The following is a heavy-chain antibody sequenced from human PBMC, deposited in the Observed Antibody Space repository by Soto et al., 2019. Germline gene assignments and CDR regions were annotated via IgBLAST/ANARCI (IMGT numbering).Heavy chain of an antibody. V-gene: IGHV1-46*01. CDR3: VRVRRSSGYYYGY. Sequence: GASVKVSCKASGYTFTSYYMHWVRQAPGQGLEWMGIINPSGGSTSYAQKFQGRVTMTRDTSTSTVYMELSSLRAKDTAVYYCVRVRRSSGYYYGYWGQGTPVTVSS. D-gene: IGHD3-22*01. J-gene: IGHJ4*02. CDR2: INPSGGST. CDR1: GYTFTSYY.